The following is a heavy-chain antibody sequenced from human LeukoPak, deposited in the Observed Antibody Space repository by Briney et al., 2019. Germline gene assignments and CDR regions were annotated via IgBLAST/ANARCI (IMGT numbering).Heavy chain of an antibody. V-gene: IGHV4-4*07. CDR1: GGSLSSYY. CDR3: ARDYCSSTSCGSDYYYYMDV. D-gene: IGHD2-2*01. CDR2: SYTSGST. Sequence: SETLSLTCTVSGGSLSSYYWRWIRQPAGKGLEGIGRSYTSGSTNYNPSLKSRVTMSVDTSKNQFSLKLSSVTAADTAVYYCARDYCSSTSCGSDYYYYMDVWGKGTTVTVSS. J-gene: IGHJ6*03.